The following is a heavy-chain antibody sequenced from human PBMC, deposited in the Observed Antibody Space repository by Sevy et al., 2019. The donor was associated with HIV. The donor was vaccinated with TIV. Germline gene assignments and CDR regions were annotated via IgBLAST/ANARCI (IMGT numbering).Heavy chain of an antibody. CDR3: ARGGYYDSSGYPFSNWFDP. D-gene: IGHD3-22*01. V-gene: IGHV4-4*07. CDR2: IYTSGST. J-gene: IGHJ5*02. CDR1: GGSISSYY. Sequence: SETLSLTCTVSGGSISSYYWSWIRQPAGKGLEWIGRIYTSGSTNYNPSPKSRVTMSVDTSKNQFSLKLSSVTAADTAVYYCARGGYYDSSGYPFSNWFDPWGQGTLVTVSS.